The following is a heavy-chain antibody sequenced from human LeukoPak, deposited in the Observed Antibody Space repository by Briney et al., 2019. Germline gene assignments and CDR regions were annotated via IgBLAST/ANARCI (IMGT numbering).Heavy chain of an antibody. V-gene: IGHV4-61*02. J-gene: IGHJ6*03. CDR2: IYTSGST. CDR1: GGSISSGSYY. CDR3: ARVLSDSYSSWGYYYYYYMDV. D-gene: IGHD6-13*01. Sequence: SETLSLTCTVSGGSISSGSYYWSWIRQPAGKGLEWIGRIYTSGSTNYNPSLKSRVTISVDTSKNQFSLKLSSVTAADTAVYYCARVLSDSYSSWGYYYYYYMDVWGKGTTVTISS.